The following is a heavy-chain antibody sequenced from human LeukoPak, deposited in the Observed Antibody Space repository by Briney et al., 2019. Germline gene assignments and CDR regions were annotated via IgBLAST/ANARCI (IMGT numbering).Heavy chain of an antibody. CDR1: GYTFTGYY. J-gene: IGHJ4*02. Sequence: ASVKVFCKASGYTFTGYYTHWVRQAPGQGLEWMGRINPNSGGTNYALKFQGRVTMTRDTSISTAYMELSRLRSDDTAVYYCARKIAAAGTDYWGQGTLVTVSS. V-gene: IGHV1-2*06. D-gene: IGHD6-13*01. CDR3: ARKIAAAGTDY. CDR2: INPNSGGT.